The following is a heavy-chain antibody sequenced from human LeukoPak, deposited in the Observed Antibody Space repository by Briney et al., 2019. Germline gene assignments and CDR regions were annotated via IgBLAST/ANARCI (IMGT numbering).Heavy chain of an antibody. V-gene: IGHV1-8*01. CDR1: GYTFTSYD. D-gene: IGHD6-13*01. Sequence: ASVKVSCKASGYTFTSYDINWVRPATGQGLEWMGWMNPNSGNTGYAQKFQGRVTMTRNTSIGTAYMELSSLRSEDTAVYYCARNTGYSSSWYYYYGMDVWGQGTTVTVSS. J-gene: IGHJ6*02. CDR3: ARNTGYSSSWYYYYGMDV. CDR2: MNPNSGNT.